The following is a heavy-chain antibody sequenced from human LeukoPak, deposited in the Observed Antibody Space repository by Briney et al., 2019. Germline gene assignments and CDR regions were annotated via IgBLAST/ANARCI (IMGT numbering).Heavy chain of an antibody. CDR3: AKRGVVIRVFLVGFHKEANYFDS. J-gene: IGHJ4*02. V-gene: IGHV3-23*01. D-gene: IGHD2-21*01. Sequence: GGSLRLSCAASGFTFSDYYMSWIRQAPGKGLEWVSAITGPGDGTYYADSVKGRFTISRDNSKHTLYLQMNDLRAEDTAVYFCAKRGVVIRVFLVGFHKEANYFDSWGRGALVTVSS. CDR1: GFTFSDYY. CDR2: ITGPGDGT.